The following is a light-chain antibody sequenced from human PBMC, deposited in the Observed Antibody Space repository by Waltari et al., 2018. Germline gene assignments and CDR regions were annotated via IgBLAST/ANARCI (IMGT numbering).Light chain of an antibody. V-gene: IGKV2-28*01. CDR3: MQALQTPT. CDR2: LGY. J-gene: IGKJ1*01. Sequence: DIVMTQSPLSLPVTPGEPASISCRSSQSLRRSNGYNYLDWYLQKPGQSPQLMIYLGYNRATGVPDRFSASGSGTDFTLKISRVEAEDVGVYYCMQALQTPTFGQGTKVEIK. CDR1: QSLRRSNGYNY.